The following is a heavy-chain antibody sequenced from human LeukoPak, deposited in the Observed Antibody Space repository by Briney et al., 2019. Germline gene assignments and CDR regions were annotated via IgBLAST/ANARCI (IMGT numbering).Heavy chain of an antibody. V-gene: IGHV3-49*04. CDR2: ISGGTT. J-gene: IGHJ4*02. CDR3: SRGSGWLSVY. Sequence: GGSLRLSCTASGFTFGDYLMSWVRQAPGKGMERRGFISGGTTEYATTVKGRFTISKDDSTSIAYLQMISLTTEDTAVYYCSRGSGWLSVYWGQGTLVTVSS. CDR1: GFTFGDYL. D-gene: IGHD6-19*01.